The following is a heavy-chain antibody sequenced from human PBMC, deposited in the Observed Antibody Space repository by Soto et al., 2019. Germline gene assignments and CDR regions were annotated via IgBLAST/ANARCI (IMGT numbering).Heavy chain of an antibody. Sequence: QVQLVQSGAEVKKPGSSVKVSCKASGGTFSSYAISWVRQAPGQGLEWMGGIIPIFGTANYAQKFQGRVTIXXDXSXXRAYMELSSLRSEDTAVYYCAIPGLEMVTLHAFDIWGQGTMVTVSS. CDR3: AIPGLEMVTLHAFDI. CDR1: GGTFSSYA. CDR2: IIPIFGTA. J-gene: IGHJ3*02. D-gene: IGHD5-18*01. V-gene: IGHV1-69*12.